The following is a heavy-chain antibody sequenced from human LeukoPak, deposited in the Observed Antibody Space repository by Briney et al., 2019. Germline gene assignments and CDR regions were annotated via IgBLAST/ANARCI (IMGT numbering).Heavy chain of an antibody. CDR2: ISAYNGNT. V-gene: IGHV1-18*01. Sequence: GASVKVSCKASGSTLTSYGISWVRQAPGQGLEWMGWISAYNGNTNYAQKLQGRVTMTTDTSTSTAYMELRSLRSDDTAVYYCARSNIVVVTAAVVNWFDPWGQGTLVTVSS. D-gene: IGHD2-21*02. CDR3: ARSNIVVVTAAVVNWFDP. J-gene: IGHJ5*02. CDR1: GSTLTSYG.